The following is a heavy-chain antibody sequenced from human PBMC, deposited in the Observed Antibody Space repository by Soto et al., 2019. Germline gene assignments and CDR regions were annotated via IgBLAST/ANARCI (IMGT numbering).Heavy chain of an antibody. CDR1: GFTFSSYG. Sequence: LRLSCAASGFTFSSYGMHWVRQAPGKGLEWVAVISYDGSNKYYADSVKGRFTISRDNSKNTLYLQMNSLRAEDTAVYYCAKDRSDSGSYYEGYFDYWGQGTLVTVSS. CDR2: ISYDGSNK. CDR3: AKDRSDSGSYYEGYFDY. J-gene: IGHJ4*02. V-gene: IGHV3-30*18. D-gene: IGHD1-26*01.